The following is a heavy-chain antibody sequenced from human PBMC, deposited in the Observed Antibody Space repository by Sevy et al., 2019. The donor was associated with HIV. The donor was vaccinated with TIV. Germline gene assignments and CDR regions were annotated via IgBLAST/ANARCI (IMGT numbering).Heavy chain of an antibody. CDR1: GGSITRSNYY. CDR2: ISDTGST. Sequence: SETLSLTCTVSGGSITRSNYYWGWIRQPPGQGLEWVGSISDTGSTYYNPSLKSRVTIYRDTSKNQFSLKLNLVTVADTTIYYCASRAMAVAGRDAFDIWGQGTLVTVSS. D-gene: IGHD6-19*01. J-gene: IGHJ3*02. V-gene: IGHV4-39*01. CDR3: ASRAMAVAGRDAFDI.